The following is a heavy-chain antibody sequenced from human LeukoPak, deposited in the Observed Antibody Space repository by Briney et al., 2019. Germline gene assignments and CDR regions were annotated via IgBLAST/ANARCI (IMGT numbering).Heavy chain of an antibody. CDR1: GGSFSGYY. D-gene: IGHD6-13*01. J-gene: IGHJ4*02. CDR2: INHSGST. Sequence: SETLSLTCAVYGGSFSGYYWSWIRQPPGKGLEWIGEINHSGSTNYNPSLKSRVTISVDTSKNQFSLKLSSVTAADTAVYYCARMRLASWYCFDYWGQGTLVTVSS. CDR3: ARMRLASWYCFDY. V-gene: IGHV4-34*01.